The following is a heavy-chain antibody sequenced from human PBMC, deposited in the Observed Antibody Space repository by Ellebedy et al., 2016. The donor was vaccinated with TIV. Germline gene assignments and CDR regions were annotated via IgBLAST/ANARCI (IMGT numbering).Heavy chain of an antibody. CDR2: VSGDGNTR. J-gene: IGHJ4*02. D-gene: IGHD3-10*01. V-gene: IGHV3-30-3*01. CDR1: GFSFSTYW. CDR3: ARELSFGDFDY. Sequence: GESLKISXAASGFSFSTYWMSWVRQAPGKGLEWVAVVSGDGNTRFYADSVKGRFTISRDNSKNTVYLQMNSLRAEDTAVYYCARELSFGDFDYWGQGTLVTVSS.